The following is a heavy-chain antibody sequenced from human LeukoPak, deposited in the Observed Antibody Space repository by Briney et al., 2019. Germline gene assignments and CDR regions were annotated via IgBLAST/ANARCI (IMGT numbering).Heavy chain of an antibody. CDR2: ISAYNGNT. CDR3: ARERIVGASTHFDY. CDR1: GYTFTSYG. V-gene: IGHV1-18*01. J-gene: IGHJ4*02. D-gene: IGHD1-26*01. Sequence: GASVKVSCKASGYTFTSYGISWVRLAPGQGLEWMGWISAYNGNTNYAQKLQGRVTMTTDTSTSTAYMELRSLRSDDTAVYYCARERIVGASTHFDYWGREPWSPSPQ.